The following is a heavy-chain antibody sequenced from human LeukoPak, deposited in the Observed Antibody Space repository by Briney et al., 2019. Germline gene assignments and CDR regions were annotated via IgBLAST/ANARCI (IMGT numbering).Heavy chain of an antibody. D-gene: IGHD2-2*01. CDR2: IIPIFGTA. CDR1: GRTFSSYA. V-gene: IGHV1-69*13. Sequence: GASVKVSCTASGRTFSSYAISWVRQAPGLGLEWMGGIIPIFGTANYAQKFQGRVTITADESTSTAYMELSSLRSEDTAVYYCARVGGKLGYCTSTSCPNWFYRWGQGTLVTVSS. CDR3: ARVGGKLGYCTSTSCPNWFYR. J-gene: IGHJ5*02.